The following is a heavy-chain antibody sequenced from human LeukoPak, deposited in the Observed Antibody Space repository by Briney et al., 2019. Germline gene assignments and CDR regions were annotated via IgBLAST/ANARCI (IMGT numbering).Heavy chain of an antibody. CDR2: ISSSSSYI. CDR1: GFTFSSYS. D-gene: IGHD6-13*01. Sequence: GGSLRLSCAASGFTFSSYSMNWVRQAPGKGLEWVSSISSSSSYIYYADSVKGRFTISRDKAKTSLYLQMNSLRAEDTAVYYCAKAAVGTVIDYWGQGTLVTVSS. J-gene: IGHJ4*02. V-gene: IGHV3-21*01. CDR3: AKAAVGTVIDY.